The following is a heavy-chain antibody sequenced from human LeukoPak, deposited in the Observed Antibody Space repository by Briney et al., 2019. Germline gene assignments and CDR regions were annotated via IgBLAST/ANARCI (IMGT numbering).Heavy chain of an antibody. CDR3: ARGGGLDV. CDR1: GFTFSSYW. D-gene: IGHD3-16*01. Sequence: GGSLRLSCAASGFTFSSYWMSWVRQAPGKGLEWVASINHNGNVNYCVDSVKGRFTISRDNAKNSLYLQMSNLRAEDTAVYFCARGGGLDVWGQGATVTVSS. CDR2: INHNGNVN. J-gene: IGHJ6*02. V-gene: IGHV3-7*03.